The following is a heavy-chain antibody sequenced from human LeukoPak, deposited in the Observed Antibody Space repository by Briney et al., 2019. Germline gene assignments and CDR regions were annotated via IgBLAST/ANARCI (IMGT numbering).Heavy chain of an antibody. J-gene: IGHJ6*03. V-gene: IGHV1-2*02. Sequence: ASVKVSCKASGYTFTGYYMHWVRQAPGQGLEWMGWINPNSGGTNYAQKFQGRVTMTRDTSISTAYMELSRLRSDDTAVYYCARITMATYYYSYMDVWGKGTTVTVSS. CDR2: INPNSGGT. CDR1: GYTFTGYY. CDR3: ARITMATYYYSYMDV. D-gene: IGHD3-10*01.